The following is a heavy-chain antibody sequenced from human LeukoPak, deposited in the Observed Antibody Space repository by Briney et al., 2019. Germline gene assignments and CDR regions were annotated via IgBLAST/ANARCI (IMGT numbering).Heavy chain of an antibody. CDR1: GYIFVSYG. D-gene: IGHD6-6*01. CDR3: ARAGAYSSSKAHDY. CDR2: IIPIFGTA. V-gene: IGHV1-69*05. J-gene: IGHJ4*02. Sequence: ASVKVSCKASGYIFVSYGISWVRQAPGQGLEWMGGIIPIFGTANYVQKFQGRVTITTDESTSTAYMELSSLRSEDTAVYYCARAGAYSSSKAHDYWGQGTLVTVSS.